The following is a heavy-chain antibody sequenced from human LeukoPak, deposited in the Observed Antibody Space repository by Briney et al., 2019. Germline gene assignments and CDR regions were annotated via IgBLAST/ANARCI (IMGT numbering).Heavy chain of an antibody. V-gene: IGHV3-23*01. CDR2: ISGSGGST. J-gene: IGHJ4*02. CDR3: AKVRNYYGSGSCIDY. CDR1: GFTFSSYA. Sequence: GGSLRLSCAASGFTFSSYAMSWVRQAPGKGLEWVSAISGSGGSTYYADSVKGRFTISRDNSRDTLYLQMNSLRVEDAAIYYCAKVRNYYGSGSCIDYWGQGTLVTVSS. D-gene: IGHD3-10*01.